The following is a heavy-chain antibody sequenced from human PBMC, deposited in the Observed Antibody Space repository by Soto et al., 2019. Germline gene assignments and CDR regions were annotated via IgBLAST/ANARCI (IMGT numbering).Heavy chain of an antibody. J-gene: IGHJ6*02. CDR2: INHSGST. CDR3: ARGGIPAAGPYYYYGMDV. D-gene: IGHD6-13*01. CDR1: GGSFGGYY. Sequence: QVQLQQWGAGLLKPSETLSLTCAVYGGSFGGYYWSWIRQPPGKGLEWIGEINHSGSTNYNPSLKSRVTISVDTSKNQFSLKLSSVTAADTAVYYCARGGIPAAGPYYYYGMDVWGQGTTVTVSS. V-gene: IGHV4-34*01.